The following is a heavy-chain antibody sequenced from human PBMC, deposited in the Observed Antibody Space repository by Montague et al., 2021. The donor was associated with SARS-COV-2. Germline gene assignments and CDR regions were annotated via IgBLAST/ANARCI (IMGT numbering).Heavy chain of an antibody. Sequence: SETLSLTCTVSGGSISSSSYYWGWIRQPPGKGLEWIGSIYYSGSTYYNPSLKSRVTISVDTSKNQFSLKLSSVTAADTAVYYCARQENSSGWFKPDAFDIWGKETSVTVSS. CDR3: ARQENSSGWFKPDAFDI. V-gene: IGHV4-39*01. CDR2: IYYSGST. CDR1: GGSISSSSYY. D-gene: IGHD6-19*01. J-gene: IGHJ3*02.